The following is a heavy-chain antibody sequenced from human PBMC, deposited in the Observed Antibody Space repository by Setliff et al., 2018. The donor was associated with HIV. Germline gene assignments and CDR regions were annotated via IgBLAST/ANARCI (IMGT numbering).Heavy chain of an antibody. CDR2: INQDGSEK. D-gene: IGHD6-13*01. Sequence: PGGSLRLSCEASGFTFSSYWMIWVRQAPEKGLEWVANINQDGSEKQYVDSVKGRFTVSRDNAKNQFSLKLTSVTAADTAVYYCVGGGYSSPNWFDPWGQGTLVTVSS. CDR3: VGGGYSSPNWFDP. CDR1: GFTFSSYW. V-gene: IGHV3-7*05. J-gene: IGHJ5*02.